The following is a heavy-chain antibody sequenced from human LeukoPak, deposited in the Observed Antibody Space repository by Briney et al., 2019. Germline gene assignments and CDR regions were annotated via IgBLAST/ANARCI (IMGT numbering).Heavy chain of an antibody. J-gene: IGHJ4*02. Sequence: SETLSLTCTVSGYSISSGYYWGWIRQPPGKWLEWIGSIYHSGSTYYNPSLKSRVTISVDTSKNQFSLKLSSVTAADTAVYYCARAGGRYCSSTSCLPHYWGQGTLVTVSS. CDR3: ARAGGRYCSSTSCLPHY. CDR2: IYHSGST. CDR1: GYSISSGYY. D-gene: IGHD2-2*01. V-gene: IGHV4-38-2*02.